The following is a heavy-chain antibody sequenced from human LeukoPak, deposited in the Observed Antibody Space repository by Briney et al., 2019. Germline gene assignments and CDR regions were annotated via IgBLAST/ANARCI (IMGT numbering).Heavy chain of an antibody. CDR2: IYYNGRT. Sequence: SETLSLTCTVSGDSVNNNRYYWGWIRQPPGKGLEWIGYIYYNGRTYPSPSLKSRVTVAIDTSKNQFSLKLSSVTAADTAIYYCARRGPHGVNSSILWGQGTLVTVSS. V-gene: IGHV4-39*01. CDR1: GDSVNNNRYY. J-gene: IGHJ4*02. D-gene: IGHD4-23*01. CDR3: ARRGPHGVNSSIL.